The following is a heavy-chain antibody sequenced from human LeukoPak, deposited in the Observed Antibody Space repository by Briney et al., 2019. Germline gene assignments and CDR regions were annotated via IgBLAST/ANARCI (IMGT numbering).Heavy chain of an antibody. D-gene: IGHD4-23*01. Sequence: ASVKVSCKASGYTFTSYDINWVRQATGQGLKWMGWMNPNSGNTGYAQKFQGRVTMTRNTSISTAYMELSSLRSEDTAVYYCARGVAARYGGNSGWYFDLWGRGTLVTVSS. CDR2: MNPNSGNT. V-gene: IGHV1-8*01. J-gene: IGHJ2*01. CDR1: GYTFTSYD. CDR3: ARGVAARYGGNSGWYFDL.